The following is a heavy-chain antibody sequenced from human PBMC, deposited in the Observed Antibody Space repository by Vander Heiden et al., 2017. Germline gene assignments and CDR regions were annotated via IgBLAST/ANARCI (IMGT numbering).Heavy chain of an antibody. V-gene: IGHV3-30-3*01. CDR2: ISYDGSNK. CDR3: ARDDY. CDR1: GFTFSSYA. J-gene: IGHJ4*02. Sequence: QVQLVESGGGVVQPGRSLRLSCPASGFTFSSYARHWVRQAPGKGLEWVAVISYDGSNKYYADSVKGRFTISRDNSKNTLYLQMNSLRAEDTAVYYCARDDYWGQGTLVTVSS.